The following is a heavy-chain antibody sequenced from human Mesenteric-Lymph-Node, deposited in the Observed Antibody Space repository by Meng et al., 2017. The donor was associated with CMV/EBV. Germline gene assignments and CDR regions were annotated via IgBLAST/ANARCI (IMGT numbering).Heavy chain of an antibody. J-gene: IGHJ3*02. V-gene: IGHV1-69*05. CDR3: ARGLSDYGHVSADAFDI. Sequence: SVKVSCKASGGTFSSSAISWVRQAPGQGLEWMGGIIPVFGAPNYAQEFQGRVTITTDESTSTAYMELSSLRSEDTAVYYCARGLSDYGHVSADAFDIWGQGTMVTVSS. CDR1: GGTFSSSA. D-gene: IGHD4-17*01. CDR2: IIPVFGAP.